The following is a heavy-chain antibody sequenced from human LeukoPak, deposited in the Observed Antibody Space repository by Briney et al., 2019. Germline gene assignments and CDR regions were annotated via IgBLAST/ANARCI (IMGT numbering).Heavy chain of an antibody. Sequence: GGSLRLSCAASGFTFRLYGMNWVRQAPREALEWVSAISGGGETTTYTDSVKGRFTISRDNSKNTVYLQMNSLSAEDTAVYYCAKARAGGYNYGPFDYWGQGTLVTVSS. V-gene: IGHV3-23*01. CDR2: ISGGGETT. D-gene: IGHD5-18*01. J-gene: IGHJ4*02. CDR3: AKARAGGYNYGPFDY. CDR1: GFTFRLYG.